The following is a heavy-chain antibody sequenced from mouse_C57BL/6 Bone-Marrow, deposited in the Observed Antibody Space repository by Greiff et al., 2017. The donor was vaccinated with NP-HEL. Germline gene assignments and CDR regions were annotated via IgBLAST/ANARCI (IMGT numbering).Heavy chain of an antibody. CDR2: IYPGSGNT. D-gene: IGHD1-1*01. Sequence: VQLQQSGAELVRPGASVKLSCKASGYTFTDYYINWVKQRPGQGLEWIARIYPGSGNTYYNEKFKGKATLTAEKSSSTAYMQLSSLTSEDSAVYFCARGTTVVAHWYFDVWGTGTTVTVSS. V-gene: IGHV1-76*01. CDR3: ARGTTVVAHWYFDV. J-gene: IGHJ1*03. CDR1: GYTFTDYY.